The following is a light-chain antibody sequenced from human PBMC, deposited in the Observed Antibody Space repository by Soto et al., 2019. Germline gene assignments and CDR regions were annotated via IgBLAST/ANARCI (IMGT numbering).Light chain of an antibody. Sequence: DIQMTQTPSSLSISAGDRVTITCRASQDIRNYLAWYQQKPGKAPKLLIYAASTLQSGVPSRFSGSGSGTDFTLTINSLQPEDIATYYCQKYDRAPFTFGPGTKVDFK. CDR1: QDIRNY. CDR3: QKYDRAPFT. V-gene: IGKV1-27*01. CDR2: AAS. J-gene: IGKJ3*01.